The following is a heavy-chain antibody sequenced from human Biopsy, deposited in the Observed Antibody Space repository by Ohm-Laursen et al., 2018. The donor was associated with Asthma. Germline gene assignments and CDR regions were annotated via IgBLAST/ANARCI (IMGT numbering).Heavy chain of an antibody. J-gene: IGHJ3*01. CDR3: ARTYYDFLTGQVNDAFAL. D-gene: IGHD3-9*01. Sequence: ASVKVSCKASGYTFIHFAIHWVRQALGQRLEWMGWINAGDGNTKYSQKFQGRVTITRDTSASTAYMDLRSLRSEDTAMYYCARTYYDFLTGQVNDAFALWGQGTVVTVSS. CDR2: INAGDGNT. V-gene: IGHV1-3*01. CDR1: GYTFIHFA.